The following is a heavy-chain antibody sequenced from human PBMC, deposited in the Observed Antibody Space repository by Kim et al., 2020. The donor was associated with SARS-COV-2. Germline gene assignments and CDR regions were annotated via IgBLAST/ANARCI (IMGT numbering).Heavy chain of an antibody. Sequence: TYYNPSLKSRVTISVDTSKNQFSLKLSSVTAADTAVYYCAKETHYYGMDVWGQGTTVTVSS. J-gene: IGHJ6*02. V-gene: IGHV4-31*02. CDR2: T. CDR3: AKETHYYGMDV.